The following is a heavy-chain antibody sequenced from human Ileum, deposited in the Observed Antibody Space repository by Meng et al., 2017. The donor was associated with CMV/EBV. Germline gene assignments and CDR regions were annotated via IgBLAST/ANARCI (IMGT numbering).Heavy chain of an antibody. J-gene: IGHJ6*02. CDR2: ISGLGSKT. CDR1: GFSFSSFA. V-gene: IGHV3-21*01. Sequence: SCAASGFSFSSFAMNWVRQAPGKGLEWVSSISGLGSKTYYADSVKGRFTISRDNAKNSLSLQMHSLRAEDTAVYYCATLISTPDYDYFYGMDVWGQGTTVTVSS. CDR3: ATLISTPDYDYFYGMDV. D-gene: IGHD3-16*01.